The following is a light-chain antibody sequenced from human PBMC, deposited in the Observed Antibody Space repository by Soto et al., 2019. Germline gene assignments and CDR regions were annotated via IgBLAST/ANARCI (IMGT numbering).Light chain of an antibody. V-gene: IGKV1-5*01. CDR3: EQHNDYSAVT. CDR2: DAS. Sequence: DIQMTQSPSTLSASVGDRVTNTCRASQNIGSSLAWYQHRPGKAPKLLIFDASTLQTGVPSRFSGSGFGTEFTLTITGLQPDDFATYYCEQHNDYSAVTFGHGTKLEIK. J-gene: IGKJ2*01. CDR1: QNIGSS.